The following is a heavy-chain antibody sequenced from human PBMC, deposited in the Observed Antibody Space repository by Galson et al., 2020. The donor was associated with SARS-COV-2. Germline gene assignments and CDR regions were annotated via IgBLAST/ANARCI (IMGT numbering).Heavy chain of an antibody. J-gene: IGHJ4*02. D-gene: IGHD3-16*01. V-gene: IGHV3-23*01. Sequence: GESLKISCEASGFTFSSHAMSWVRQAPGRGLEWVSTITVTGYGTFYADSVKGRFTTSRDNSKNTLYLQMNSLRAEDTALYYCANGGVSNYWGQGTLVTVSS. CDR1: GFTFSSHA. CDR2: ITVTGYGT. CDR3: ANGGVSNY.